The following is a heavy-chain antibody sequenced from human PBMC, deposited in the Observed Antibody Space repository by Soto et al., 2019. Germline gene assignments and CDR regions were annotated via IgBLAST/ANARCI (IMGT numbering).Heavy chain of an antibody. CDR2: ISYDGNNK. CDR1: GFTFSSYG. V-gene: IGHV3-30*18. CDR3: AKDHLETTVTTPSY. D-gene: IGHD4-17*01. J-gene: IGHJ4*02. Sequence: QVQLVESGGGVVQPGRSLRLSCAASGFTFSSYGMHWVRQAPGKGLEWVAVISYDGNNKYYADSVKGRFTLSRDNFKNTLYLQMDSLRAEDTAMYYCAKDHLETTVTTPSYWGQGTLVTVST.